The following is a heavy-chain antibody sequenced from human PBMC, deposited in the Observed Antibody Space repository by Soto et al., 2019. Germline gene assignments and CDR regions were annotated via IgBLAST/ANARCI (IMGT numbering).Heavy chain of an antibody. V-gene: IGHV3-33*01. CDR1: GFTFNNFG. J-gene: IGHJ4*02. Sequence: QVQLVESGGGVVQPGRSLRLSCAASGFTFNNFGIHWVRQAPGKGLEWVAVIWYDGSNKFYADSVKGRFTISRDNSKNTLYLQMNSLRADDTAVYYCARAPDLYSGTSYFDYWGQGTLVTVSS. CDR2: IWYDGSNK. D-gene: IGHD1-26*01. CDR3: ARAPDLYSGTSYFDY.